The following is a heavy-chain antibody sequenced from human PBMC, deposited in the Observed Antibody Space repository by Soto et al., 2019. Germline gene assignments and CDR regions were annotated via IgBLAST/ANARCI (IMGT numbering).Heavy chain of an antibody. J-gene: IGHJ3*02. CDR3: ARGRSIVGATYDAFDI. V-gene: IGHV6-1*01. Sequence: KQSQTLSLTCAISGDSVSSNSAAWNWIRQSPSRGLEWLGRTYYRSKWYNDYAVSVKSRITINPDTSKNQFSLQLNSVTPEDTAVYYCARGRSIVGATYDAFDIWGQGTMVTVSS. D-gene: IGHD1-26*01. CDR1: GDSVSSNSAA. CDR2: TYYRSKWYN.